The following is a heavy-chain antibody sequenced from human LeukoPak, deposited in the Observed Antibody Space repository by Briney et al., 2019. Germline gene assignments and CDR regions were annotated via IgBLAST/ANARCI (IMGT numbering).Heavy chain of an antibody. Sequence: PSETLSLTCTVSGGSISSYYWSWIRQPPGKGLEWIGYIYYSGSTNYNPSLKSRVTISVDTSKNQFSLKLSSVTAADTAVYYCARVDILTGYYSGAFDYWGQGTLVTVSS. CDR3: ARVDILTGYYSGAFDY. J-gene: IGHJ4*02. CDR1: GGSISSYY. V-gene: IGHV4-59*01. CDR2: IYYSGST. D-gene: IGHD3-9*01.